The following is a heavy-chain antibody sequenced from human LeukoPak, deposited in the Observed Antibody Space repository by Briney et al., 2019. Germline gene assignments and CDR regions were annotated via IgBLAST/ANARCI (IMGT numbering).Heavy chain of an antibody. J-gene: IGHJ4*02. CDR2: INAGNGNT. CDR1: GYTFTSYA. CDR3: ARDCMATIYYFDY. V-gene: IGHV1-3*01. Sequence: ASVKVSCKASGYTFTSYAMHWVRQAPGQRLEWMGWINAGNGNTKYSQKFQGRVTITRDTSASTAYMGLSSLRSEDTAVYYCARDCMATIYYFDYWGQGTLVTVSS. D-gene: IGHD5-24*01.